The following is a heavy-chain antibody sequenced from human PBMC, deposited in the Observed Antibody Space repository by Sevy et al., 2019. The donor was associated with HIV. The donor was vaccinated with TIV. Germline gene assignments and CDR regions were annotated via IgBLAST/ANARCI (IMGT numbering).Heavy chain of an antibody. V-gene: IGHV5-51*01. CDR1: GYSFTSYW. CDR2: IYPGDSDT. D-gene: IGHD1-26*01. CDR3: ARQGGSYSQVNWFYP. J-gene: IGHJ5*02. Sequence: GESLKISCKGSGYSFTSYWIGWVRQMPGKGLEWMGIIYPGDSDTRYSPSFQGQVTISADKSISTAYLQWSSLKASDTATYYCARQGGSYSQVNWFYPWGQGTLVTVSS.